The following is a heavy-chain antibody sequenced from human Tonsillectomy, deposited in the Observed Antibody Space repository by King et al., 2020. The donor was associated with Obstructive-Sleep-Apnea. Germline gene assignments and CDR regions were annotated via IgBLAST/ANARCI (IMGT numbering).Heavy chain of an antibody. D-gene: IGHD2-15*01. Sequence: VQLVESGGGLVQPGGSLRLSCAASGFTFSSYAMHCVRQAPGKGLEYVSAISSSGGSTYYANSVKGRFTVSRDNSKNTVYLQMGRLRAEDTAVYYCAKDMGTPRISYLLSFYYGMDVWGQGTTVTVSS. CDR2: ISSSGGST. CDR1: GFTFSSYA. CDR3: AKDMGTPRISYLLSFYYGMDV. J-gene: IGHJ6*02. V-gene: IGHV3-64*01.